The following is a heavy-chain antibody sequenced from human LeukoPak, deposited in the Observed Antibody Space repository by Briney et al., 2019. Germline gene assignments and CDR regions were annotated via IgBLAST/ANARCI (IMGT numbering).Heavy chain of an antibody. Sequence: PGESLKISCQASGYSFTTYWIAWVRQMPGKGLEWMGIIYPGDSDARYSPSFQGQVTISADKSISTAYLQWSSLKASDTAMYYCARHEVGYSSSWHSDAFDIWGQGTMVTVSS. J-gene: IGHJ3*02. CDR1: GYSFTTYW. CDR2: IYPGDSDA. CDR3: ARHEVGYSSSWHSDAFDI. D-gene: IGHD6-13*01. V-gene: IGHV5-51*01.